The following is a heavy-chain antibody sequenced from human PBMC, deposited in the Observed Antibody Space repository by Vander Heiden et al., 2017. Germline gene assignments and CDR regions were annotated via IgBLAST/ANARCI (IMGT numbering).Heavy chain of an antibody. CDR2: IREDGRET. CDR1: GCMFSNYW. Sequence: EVQLVESGGGLVQPGDPLRLSCAGLGCMFSNYWVPWGREAQGKGPEWEANIREDGRETYYVESVEGRVAISRDNARDSLYLQMNSLGVEDTAVYYCARADSSWYQFFFQHWGPGTLVTVSS. D-gene: IGHD6-13*01. V-gene: IGHV3-7*01. J-gene: IGHJ1*01. CDR3: ARADSSWYQFFFQH.